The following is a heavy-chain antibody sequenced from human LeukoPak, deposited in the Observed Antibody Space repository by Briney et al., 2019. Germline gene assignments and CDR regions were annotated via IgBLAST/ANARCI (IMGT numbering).Heavy chain of an antibody. D-gene: IGHD1-26*01. CDR3: ARRAVGATANFDF. V-gene: IGHV4-39*01. CDR2: IYYSGST. J-gene: IGHJ4*02. Sequence: SETLSLTCTVSGGSISSSNYYWGWIRQPPGKGLEWIGSIYYSGSTYYNPSLKSRVTISVDTSKNQFSLKVSSVTAADTAVYYCARRAVGATANFDFWGQGTLVTVSS. CDR1: GGSISSSNYY.